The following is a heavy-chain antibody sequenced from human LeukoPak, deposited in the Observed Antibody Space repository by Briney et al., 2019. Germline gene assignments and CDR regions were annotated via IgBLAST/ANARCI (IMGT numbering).Heavy chain of an antibody. V-gene: IGHV4-39*07. CDR2: IYYSGST. J-gene: IGHJ1*01. Sequence: SETLSLTCTVSGGSISSSSYYWGWIRQPPGKGLEWIGSIYYSGSTYYNPSLKSRVTISVDTSKNQFSLKLSSVTAADTAVYYCARGGYYDSSGYYNRRASVYFQHWGQGTLVTVSS. CDR1: GGSISSSSYY. D-gene: IGHD3-22*01. CDR3: ARGGYYDSSGYYNRRASVYFQH.